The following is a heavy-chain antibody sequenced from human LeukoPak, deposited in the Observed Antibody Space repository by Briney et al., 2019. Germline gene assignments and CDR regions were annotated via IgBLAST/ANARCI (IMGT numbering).Heavy chain of an antibody. CDR1: GNYW. CDR3: SRPGWGGFDY. V-gene: IGHV3-74*01. CDR2: INSDGSWT. Sequence: GGSLRLSCAASGNYWMHWVRQAPGKGLVWVSHINSDGSWTSYADSVKGRFTVSRDNSKNTLYLQMNSLRAEDTAVYYCSRPGWGGFDYWGQGTLVTVSS. J-gene: IGHJ4*02. D-gene: IGHD3-16*01.